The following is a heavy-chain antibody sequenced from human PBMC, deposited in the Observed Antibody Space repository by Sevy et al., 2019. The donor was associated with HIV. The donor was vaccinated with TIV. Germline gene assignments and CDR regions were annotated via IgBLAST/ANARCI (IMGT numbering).Heavy chain of an antibody. CDR3: AKDSWSGSYFGNFDY. CDR2: IKSESDGGTT. D-gene: IGHD1-26*01. Sequence: GGSLRLSCAASGLTLSYAWMNWVRQAPGKGLEWVGHIKSESDGGTTDFATPVKGRFTISRDNAKNSLYLQMNNLRAGDTALYYCAKDSWSGSYFGNFDYWGQGTLVTVSS. V-gene: IGHV3-15*07. CDR1: GLTLSYAW. J-gene: IGHJ4*02.